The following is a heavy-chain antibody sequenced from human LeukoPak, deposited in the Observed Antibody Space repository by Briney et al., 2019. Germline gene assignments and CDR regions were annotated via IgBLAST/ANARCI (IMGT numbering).Heavy chain of an antibody. CDR2: ISYDGSNK. D-gene: IGHD6-19*01. CDR1: GFTFSSYG. CDR3: ARGTGIAVV. Sequence: PGGSPRLSCAASGFTFSSYGMHWVRQAPGKGLEWVAVISYDGSNKYYADSVKGRFTISRDNSKNTLYLQMNSLRAEDTAVYYCARGTGIAVVWGQGTLVTVSS. V-gene: IGHV3-30*03. J-gene: IGHJ4*02.